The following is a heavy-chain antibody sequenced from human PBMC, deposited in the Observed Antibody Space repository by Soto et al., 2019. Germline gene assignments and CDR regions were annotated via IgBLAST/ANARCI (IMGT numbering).Heavy chain of an antibody. D-gene: IGHD1-26*01. Sequence: EVQLVESGGGLVQPGGSLRLSCAASGFTFSSYWMSWVRQAPGKGLEWGANIKQDGSEKYYVDSGKGRFTIPRDNAKHSLYLQMNSLRAEDTAVYYCAREGGSYNDFDYWGQGTLVTVSS. J-gene: IGHJ4*02. CDR2: IKQDGSEK. V-gene: IGHV3-7*01. CDR1: GFTFSSYW. CDR3: AREGGSYNDFDY.